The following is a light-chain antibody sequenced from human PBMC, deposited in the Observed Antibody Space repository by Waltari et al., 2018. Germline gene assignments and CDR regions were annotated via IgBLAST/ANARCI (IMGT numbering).Light chain of an antibody. V-gene: IGLV2-11*01. CDR1: DSAIGDTNY. J-gene: IGLJ3*02. Sequence: QSALTHPPSVSASPGQSVTISGLATDSAIGDTNYVSWYQQHPGQAPKPIIFDVNARPSGVPDRFSGSKSGNTASLTISGLQFEDESDYVCCSYAGHFTWVFGGGTKLTVL. CDR2: DVN. CDR3: CSYAGHFTWV.